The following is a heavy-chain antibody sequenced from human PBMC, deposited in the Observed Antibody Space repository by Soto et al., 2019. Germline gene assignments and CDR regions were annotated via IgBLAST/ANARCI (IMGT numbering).Heavy chain of an antibody. V-gene: IGHV1-3*01. CDR3: ARAFTVVYDLGFDP. CDR1: GSTFTRYA. J-gene: IGHJ5*02. Sequence: XSVKVSCRASGSTFTRYAMHWVRQAPGQXLEWMGWINDXNRNKXYTKKLKGRVXXTRDTYAXXDYMELRSMRSEDTAVYYCARAFTVVYDLGFDPWGQGTLVTVSS. D-gene: IGHD2-8*02. CDR2: INDXNRNK.